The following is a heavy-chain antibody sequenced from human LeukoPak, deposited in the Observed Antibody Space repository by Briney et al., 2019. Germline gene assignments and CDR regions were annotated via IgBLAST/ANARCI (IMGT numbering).Heavy chain of an antibody. D-gene: IGHD3-3*01. V-gene: IGHV3-7*01. CDR1: GFTFSSYW. CDR2: IKQDGSEK. J-gene: IGHJ4*02. CDR3: ATGLRFLEWYFDY. Sequence: GGSLRLSCAASGFTFSSYWMSWVRQAPGEGLEWVANIKQDGSEKYYVDSVKGRFTISRDNAKNSLYLQMNSLRAEDTAVYYCATGLRFLEWYFDYWGQGTLVTVSS.